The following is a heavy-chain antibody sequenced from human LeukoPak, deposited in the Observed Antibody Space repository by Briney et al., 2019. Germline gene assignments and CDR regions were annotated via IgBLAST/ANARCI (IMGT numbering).Heavy chain of an antibody. CDR3: ARARYYYDSSGQLFDY. CDR2: INPSGGST. D-gene: IGHD3-22*01. Sequence: GASVKVFCKASGYTFTSYYMHWVRQAPGQGLEWMGIINPSGGSTSYAQKFQGRVTVTRDMSTSTVYMELSSLRSEDTAVYYCARARYYYDSSGQLFDYWGQGTLVTVSS. V-gene: IGHV1-46*01. J-gene: IGHJ4*02. CDR1: GYTFTSYY.